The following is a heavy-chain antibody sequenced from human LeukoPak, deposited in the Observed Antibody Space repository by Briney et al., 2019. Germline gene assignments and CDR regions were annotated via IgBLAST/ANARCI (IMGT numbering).Heavy chain of an antibody. CDR3: AKGGGMTTYYSDY. CDR2: ISGSGGST. J-gene: IGHJ4*02. CDR1: GFTFSSYA. V-gene: IGHV3-23*01. D-gene: IGHD4-11*01. Sequence: GGSLRLSCAASGFTFSSYAMSWVRQAPGKGLEWVSGISGSGGSTYYADSGKGRFTISRDNSKNTLYLQMNSLRAEDTAEYYCAKGGGMTTYYSDYWGQGTLVTVSS.